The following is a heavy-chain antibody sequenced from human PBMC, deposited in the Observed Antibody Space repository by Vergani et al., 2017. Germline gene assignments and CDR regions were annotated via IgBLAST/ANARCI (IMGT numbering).Heavy chain of an antibody. CDR3: AKDWPPYGGKGGVYYYYGMDV. J-gene: IGHJ6*02. CDR2: ISGSGGST. Sequence: EVQLLESGGGLVQPGGSLRLSCAASGFTFSSYAMSWVRQAPGKGLEWVSAISGSGGSTYYADSVKGRFTISRDNSKNTLYLQMNSLRAEDTAVYYCAKDWPPYGGKGGVYYYYGMDVWGQGTTVTVSS. CDR1: GFTFSSYA. D-gene: IGHD4-23*01. V-gene: IGHV3-23*01.